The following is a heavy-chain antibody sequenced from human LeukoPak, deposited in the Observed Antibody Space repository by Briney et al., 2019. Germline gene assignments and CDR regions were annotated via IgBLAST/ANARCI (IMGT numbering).Heavy chain of an antibody. CDR3: ATEYSSSWYRSYEPTYNWFDP. CDR2: IIPIFGTA. CDR1: GGTFSSYA. J-gene: IGHJ5*02. Sequence: SVKVSCKASGGTFSSYAISWVRQAPGQGLEWMGGIIPIFGTANYAQKFQGRVTMTEDTSTDTAYMELSSLRSEDTAVYYCATEYSSSWYRSYEPTYNWFDPWGQGTLVTVSS. D-gene: IGHD6-13*01. V-gene: IGHV1-69*06.